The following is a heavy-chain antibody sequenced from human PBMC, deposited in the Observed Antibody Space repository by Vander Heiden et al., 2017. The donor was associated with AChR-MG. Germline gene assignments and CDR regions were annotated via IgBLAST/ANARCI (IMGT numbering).Heavy chain of an antibody. J-gene: IGHJ3*02. CDR2: IYYSGRT. CDR1: GCSISSSSYY. Sequence: QLQLQESGPGLVKPSETLSLTCTVSGCSISSSSYYWGWIRQPPGKGLEWIGSIYYSGRTYYNPALKSRVTISVDTSKNQFSLKLRSVTAADTAVYYCVSRGGIISAGAFDIWGQGTMVTVSS. V-gene: IGHV4-39*01. CDR3: VSRGGIISAGAFDI. D-gene: IGHD3-10*01.